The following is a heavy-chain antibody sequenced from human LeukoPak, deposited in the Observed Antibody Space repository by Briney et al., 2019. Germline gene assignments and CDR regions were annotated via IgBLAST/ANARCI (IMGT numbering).Heavy chain of an antibody. CDR1: GYSISSSHY. D-gene: IGHD3-3*01. J-gene: IGHJ6*03. Sequence: SETLSLTCTVSGYSISSSHYWSWIRQPPGKGLEWIGYIYYSGSTNYNPSLKSRVTISVDTSKNQFSLKLSSVTAADTAVYYCARGRTPYYDFWSGYRWDYYYYYMDVWGKGTTVTVSS. CDR2: IYYSGST. V-gene: IGHV4-59*11. CDR3: ARGRTPYYDFWSGYRWDYYYYYMDV.